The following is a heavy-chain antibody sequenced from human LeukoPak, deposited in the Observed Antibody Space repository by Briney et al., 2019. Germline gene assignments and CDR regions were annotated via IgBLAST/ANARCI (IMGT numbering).Heavy chain of an antibody. Sequence: GGSLRLSCAASGFTFSSYAMSWVRQAPGKGLEWVSAISGSGGSTYYADPVKGRFTISRDNSKNTLYLQMNSLRAEDTAVYYGANSPGYYYYYMDVWGKGTTVTVSS. CDR1: GFTFSSYA. CDR3: ANSPGYYYYYMDV. D-gene: IGHD3-10*01. V-gene: IGHV3-23*01. CDR2: ISGSGGST. J-gene: IGHJ6*03.